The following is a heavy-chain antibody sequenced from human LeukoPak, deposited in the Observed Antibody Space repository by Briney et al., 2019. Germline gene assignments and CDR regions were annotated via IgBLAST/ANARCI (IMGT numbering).Heavy chain of an antibody. CDR2: INHSGST. CDR3: ARGVPGSDPFDY. V-gene: IGHV4-34*01. Sequence: PSETLSLTCAVYGGSFSGYYWSWIRQPPGKGLEWIGEINHSGSTNYNPSLKSRVTISVDTSKNQFSLKLSSVTAADTAVYYCARGVPGSDPFDYWGQGTLVTVSS. CDR1: GGSFSGYY. J-gene: IGHJ4*02. D-gene: IGHD1-26*01.